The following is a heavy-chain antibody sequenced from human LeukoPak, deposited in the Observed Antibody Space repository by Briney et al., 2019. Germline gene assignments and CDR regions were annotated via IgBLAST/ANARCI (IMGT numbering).Heavy chain of an antibody. D-gene: IGHD2-15*01. CDR1: GGSVSSGSYY. CDR2: IYYSGST. V-gene: IGHV4-61*01. Sequence: SETLSLTCTVSGGSVSSGSYYWSWIRQPPGKGPEWIGYIYYSGSTNYNPSLKSRVTISVDTSKNQFSLKLSPVTAADTAVYYCARVDIVVVVAATLGAFDIWGQGTMVTVSS. J-gene: IGHJ3*02. CDR3: ARVDIVVVVAATLGAFDI.